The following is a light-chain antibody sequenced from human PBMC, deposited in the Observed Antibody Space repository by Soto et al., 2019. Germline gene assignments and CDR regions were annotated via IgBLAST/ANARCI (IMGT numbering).Light chain of an antibody. CDR3: QHRTNWPPSRS. CDR2: DTS. V-gene: IGKV3-11*01. Sequence: EIVLTQSPATLSLSPGERVTLSCRASQILSYYVVWYQQKAGQAPRLLISDTSNRATGIPARFSGSGSGTDFTLTISSLEPEDSAVYYCQHRTNWPPSRSFGGGTKVEIK. J-gene: IGKJ4*01. CDR1: QILSYY.